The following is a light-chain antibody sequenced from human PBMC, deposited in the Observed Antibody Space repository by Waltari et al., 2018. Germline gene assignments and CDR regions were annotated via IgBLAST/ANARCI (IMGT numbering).Light chain of an antibody. Sequence: QSVLTQPPSVSGAPGQRVTISCTGSGYNIRAGFDLSWYQQLPGTAPKLLVYGNNRRPSGVPDRFSASKSGTSASLAITGLQAEDEADYYCQSYDSSLTGSWVFGGGTKLTVL. CDR1: GYNIRAGFD. CDR2: GNN. CDR3: QSYDSSLTGSWV. J-gene: IGLJ3*02. V-gene: IGLV1-40*01.